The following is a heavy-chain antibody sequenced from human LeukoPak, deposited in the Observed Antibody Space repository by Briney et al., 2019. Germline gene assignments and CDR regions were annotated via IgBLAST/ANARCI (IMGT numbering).Heavy chain of an antibody. CDR3: ARFDLGYCTSTSCFGDYYYMDV. V-gene: IGHV1-18*01. CDR2: ISAYNGNT. Sequence: ASVKVSCKASGYTFTSYGISWVRQAPGQGLEWMGWISAYNGNTNYAQKLQGRVTMTTDTSTSTAYMELRSLRSDDTAVYYCARFDLGYCTSTSCFGDYYYMDVWGKGTTVTASS. CDR1: GYTFTSYG. D-gene: IGHD2-2*01. J-gene: IGHJ6*03.